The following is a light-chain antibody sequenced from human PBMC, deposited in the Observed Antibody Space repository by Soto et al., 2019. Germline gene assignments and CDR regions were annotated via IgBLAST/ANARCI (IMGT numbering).Light chain of an antibody. Sequence: EVMMTQSPATLSVSPGERATLSCRASQSLSNSYLAWYQQKPGQPPRLLIYGASTRATGIPARFSGGGSGTEFTLTISSLQSEDFAVYYCQQYNAWPLTFGGGTKVEI. J-gene: IGKJ4*01. CDR2: GAS. V-gene: IGKV3-15*01. CDR1: QSLSNSY. CDR3: QQYNAWPLT.